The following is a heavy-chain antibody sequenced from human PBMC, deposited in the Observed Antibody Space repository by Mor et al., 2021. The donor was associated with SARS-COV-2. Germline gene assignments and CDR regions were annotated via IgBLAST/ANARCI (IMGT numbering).Heavy chain of an antibody. Sequence: CKGSGYQFTNYWIHWVRLMPGKGLEWVGRIDPIDSYSDYGPALQDHVTFSVDKSSSTAFLQLSSLRASDSATYYCARVFERPSGYYGLDVWGQGTT. CDR3: ARVFERPSGYYGLDV. CDR1: GYQFTNYW. J-gene: IGHJ6*02. V-gene: IGHV5-10-1*01. CDR2: IDPIDSYS. D-gene: IGHD5-12*01.